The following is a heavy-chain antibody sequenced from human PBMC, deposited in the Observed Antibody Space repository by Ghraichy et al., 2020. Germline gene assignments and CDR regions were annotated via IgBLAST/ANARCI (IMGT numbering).Heavy chain of an antibody. CDR1: GGSMSPFH. V-gene: IGHV4-59*01. D-gene: IGHD2-21*02. Sequence: SETLSLTCSVSGGSMSPFHWSWVRKSPGKGLERIGNIFYTGTATYNSALKSRVTISIDTSTNQFSLKLRSMTAADTAVYYCARVMTSYCGGDCYSHYFAFWGQGTLVTASS. CDR3: ARVMTSYCGGDCYSHYFAF. J-gene: IGHJ4*02. CDR2: IFYTGTA.